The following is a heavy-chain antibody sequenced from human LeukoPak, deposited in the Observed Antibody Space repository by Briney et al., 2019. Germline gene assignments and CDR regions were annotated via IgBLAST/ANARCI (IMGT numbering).Heavy chain of an antibody. D-gene: IGHD3-9*01. J-gene: IGHJ5*02. CDR2: INPNGDYI. V-gene: IGHV3-21*06. CDR3: ARGIGYFDWLFFS. CDR1: GFIFSSYN. Sequence: GGSLRLSCAASGFIFSSYNMNWVRQAPGKGLEWVSSINPNGDYIYYADSVKGRFTISRDNAKNSLYLQMTSLKAEDTAVYFCARGIGYFDWLFFSWGQGILLTVSS.